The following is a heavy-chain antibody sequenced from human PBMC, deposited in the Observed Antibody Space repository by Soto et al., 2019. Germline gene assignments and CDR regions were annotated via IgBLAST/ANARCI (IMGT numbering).Heavy chain of an antibody. Sequence: GGSLRLSCAASGFTFTNYAMSWVRQAPGKGLQWVSSISGGEDRTYYAETVKGQFAISKDNSKNTLNMNMNRLSAEDTAVHYCAKGDSSGYYDIFDVWGQGT. V-gene: IGHV3-23*01. D-gene: IGHD3-22*01. CDR3: AKGDSSGYYDIFDV. CDR2: ISGGEDRT. J-gene: IGHJ3*01. CDR1: GFTFTNYA.